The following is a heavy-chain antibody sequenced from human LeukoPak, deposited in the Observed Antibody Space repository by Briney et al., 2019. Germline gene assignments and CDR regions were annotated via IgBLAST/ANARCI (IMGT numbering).Heavy chain of an antibody. CDR2: IIPIFGTA. D-gene: IGHD3-10*01. Sequence: SVKVSCKASGGTFSSYAISWVRQAPGQGLEWMGRIIPIFGTANYAQKFQGRVTITTDESTSTAYMELSSLRSEDTAVYYCTRDYYGSGGFDYWGQGTLVTVSS. J-gene: IGHJ4*02. CDR1: GGTFSSYA. CDR3: TRDYYGSGGFDY. V-gene: IGHV1-69*05.